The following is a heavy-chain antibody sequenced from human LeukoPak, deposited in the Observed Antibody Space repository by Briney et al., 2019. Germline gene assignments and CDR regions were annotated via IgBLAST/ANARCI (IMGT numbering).Heavy chain of an antibody. V-gene: IGHV3-23*01. CDR2: VSGSGGST. Sequence: GGSLRLSCAAFGFTFSSYAMSWVRQAPGKGLEWVSTVSGSGGSTYYADSVKGRFTISRDNSKNTLYLQMNSLRAEDTAVYYCAKVYGSGSYYGWYYYYGMDVWGQGTTVTVSS. CDR1: GFTFSSYA. CDR3: AKVYGSGSYYGWYYYYGMDV. D-gene: IGHD3-10*01. J-gene: IGHJ6*02.